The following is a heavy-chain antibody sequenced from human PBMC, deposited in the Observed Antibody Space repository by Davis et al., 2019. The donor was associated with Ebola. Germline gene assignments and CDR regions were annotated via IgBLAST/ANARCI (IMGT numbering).Heavy chain of an antibody. V-gene: IGHV3-64D*08. CDR3: AKDIAYSSNTIDN. CDR1: GFTFSSYA. CDR2: ISSNGGST. J-gene: IGHJ4*02. D-gene: IGHD6-13*01. Sequence: GESLKISCSASGFTFSSYAMHWVRQAPGKGLEYVSAISSNGGSTYYADSVKGRFTISRDNSKNTLYLQMNSLRAEDTALYYCAKDIAYSSNTIDNWGQGTLVTVSS.